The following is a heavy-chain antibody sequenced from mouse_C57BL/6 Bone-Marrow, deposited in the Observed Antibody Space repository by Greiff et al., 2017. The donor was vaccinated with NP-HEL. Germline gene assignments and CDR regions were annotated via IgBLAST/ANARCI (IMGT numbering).Heavy chain of an antibody. J-gene: IGHJ1*03. Sequence: QVQLQQSGAELARPGASVKLSCKASGYTFTSYGISWVKQRTGQGLEWIGEIYPRSGNTYYNEKFKGKATLTADKSSSTAYMELRSLTSEDAAVYFCRRRRGYFDGWGTGTTVTVSS. CDR2: IYPRSGNT. CDR3: RRRRGYFDG. CDR1: GYTFTSYG. V-gene: IGHV1-81*01. D-gene: IGHD2-12*01.